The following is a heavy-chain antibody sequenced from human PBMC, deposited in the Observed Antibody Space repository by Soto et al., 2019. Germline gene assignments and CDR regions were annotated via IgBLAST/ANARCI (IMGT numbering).Heavy chain of an antibody. D-gene: IGHD6-13*01. CDR1: GFTFSSYG. Sequence: LRLSCAASGFTFSSYGMHWVRQAPGKGLEWVAVISYDGSNKYYADSVKGRFTISRDNSKNTLYLQMNSLRAEDTAVYYCAKDLKQGIAEAGPPRFDPWGQGTLVTVSS. J-gene: IGHJ5*02. CDR3: AKDLKQGIAEAGPPRFDP. CDR2: ISYDGSNK. V-gene: IGHV3-30*18.